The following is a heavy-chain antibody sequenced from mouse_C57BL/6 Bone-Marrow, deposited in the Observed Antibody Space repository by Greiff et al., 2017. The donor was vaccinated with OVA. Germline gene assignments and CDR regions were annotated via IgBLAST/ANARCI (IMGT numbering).Heavy chain of an antibody. Sequence: VQLQQPGAELVMPGASVKLSCKASGYTFTSYWMHWVKQRPGQGLEWIGEIDPSDSYTNYNQKFKGKSTLTVDKSSSTAYMQLSSLTSEDAAVYYGARGDYDGYYAMDYWGQGTSVTVSS. V-gene: IGHV1-69*01. J-gene: IGHJ4*01. D-gene: IGHD2-4*01. CDR1: GYTFTSYW. CDR2: IDPSDSYT. CDR3: ARGDYDGYYAMDY.